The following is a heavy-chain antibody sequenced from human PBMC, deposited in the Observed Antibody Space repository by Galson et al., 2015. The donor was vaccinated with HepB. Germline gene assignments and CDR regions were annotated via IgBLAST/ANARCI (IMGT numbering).Heavy chain of an antibody. Sequence: SLRLSCAASGFTFNNAWMSWVRQAPGKGLEWVGRIKSHTDGGTTDYTAPVKGRFIISRDDSKNMLYLQMSSLKTEDTAVYYCTTESVILGRGVISQDYNFYGMDVWGQGTTVTVSS. D-gene: IGHD3-10*01. CDR2: IKSHTDGGTT. J-gene: IGHJ6*02. V-gene: IGHV3-15*01. CDR1: GFTFNNAW. CDR3: TTESVILGRGVISQDYNFYGMDV.